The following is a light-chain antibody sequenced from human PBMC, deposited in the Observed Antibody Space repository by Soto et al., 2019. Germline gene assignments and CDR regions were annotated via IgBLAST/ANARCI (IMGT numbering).Light chain of an antibody. Sequence: SQMTQSPSTLSASVGDRVTITCRASHNIERWMAWYQQKPGKAPSLLIFDASTLHSGVPSRFSGSGSGTDFTLTISSLQPDDFATYYCQHYNSYSEAFGQGTKVDIK. CDR2: DAS. CDR1: HNIERW. CDR3: QHYNSYSEA. V-gene: IGKV1-5*01. J-gene: IGKJ1*01.